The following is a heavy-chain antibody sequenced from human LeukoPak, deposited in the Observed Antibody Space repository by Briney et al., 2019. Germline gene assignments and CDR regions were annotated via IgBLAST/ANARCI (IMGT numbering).Heavy chain of an antibody. CDR1: GFTLSSYA. CDR3: ARFGSNWYEDY. J-gene: IGHJ4*02. D-gene: IGHD6-13*01. V-gene: IGHV3-23*01. Sequence: GGSLRLSRAASGFTLSSYAMSWVRQAPGKGLEWVSAISGSANTYYADSVKGRFTISRDNSKNTLYLQMNSLRAEDTAIYYCARFGSNWYEDYWGQGTLVTVSS. CDR2: ISGSANT.